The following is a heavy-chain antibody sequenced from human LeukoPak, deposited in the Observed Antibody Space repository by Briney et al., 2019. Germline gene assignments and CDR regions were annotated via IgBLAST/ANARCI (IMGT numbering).Heavy chain of an antibody. CDR2: INHSGST. D-gene: IGHD5-18*01. V-gene: IGHV4-34*01. CDR1: GGSFSGYY. Sequence: SETLSLTCAVYGGSFSGYYWSWIRQPPGKGLEWIGEINHSGSTNYNPSLKSRVTISVDTSKNQFSLKLSSVTAADTAVYYCARVSIRRGYSFGLDYWGQGTLVTVSS. J-gene: IGHJ4*02. CDR3: ARVSIRRGYSFGLDY.